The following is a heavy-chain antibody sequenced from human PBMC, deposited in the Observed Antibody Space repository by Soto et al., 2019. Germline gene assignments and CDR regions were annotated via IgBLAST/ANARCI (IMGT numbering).Heavy chain of an antibody. Sequence: GGSLRLSCAASGFTFSSYGMHWVRQAPGKGLEWVAVIWYDGSNKYYADSVKGRFTISRDNSKNTLYLQMNSLRAEDTAVYYCARDRVTTFGVVLYYFDYWRQGTLVTVSS. CDR2: IWYDGSNK. J-gene: IGHJ4*02. CDR3: ARDRVTTFGVVLYYFDY. CDR1: GFTFSSYG. V-gene: IGHV3-33*01. D-gene: IGHD3-3*01.